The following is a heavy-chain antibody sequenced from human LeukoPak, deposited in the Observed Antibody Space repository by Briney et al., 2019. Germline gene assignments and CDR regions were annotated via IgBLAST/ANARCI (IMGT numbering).Heavy chain of an antibody. CDR1: GFTFTSYA. CDR3: AKVTVTGTRGFDY. V-gene: IGHV3-23*01. J-gene: IGHJ4*02. D-gene: IGHD6-19*01. CDR2: ITGSGGSK. Sequence: GGSQRLSCAGSGFTFTSYAMIWVRQAPGKGLEWVSSITGSGGSKYYADSVKDRFTISRDNSENTLYLQMNSLRAEGTAVYYCAKVTVTGTRGFDYWGQGTLVTVSS.